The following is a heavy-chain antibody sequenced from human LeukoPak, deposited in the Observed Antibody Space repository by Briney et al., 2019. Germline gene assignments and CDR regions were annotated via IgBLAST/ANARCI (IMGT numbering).Heavy chain of an antibody. CDR3: ARVTGYMIEDYFDY. CDR2: IYYSGNT. V-gene: IGHV4-59*01. D-gene: IGHD3-22*01. J-gene: IGHJ4*02. Sequence: SETLSLTCTVSGGSITNYYWGWIRQPPGKGLEWIGSIYYSGNTDYNPSLKSRVTISVETSKNQFSLKLSSVTAADTAVYYCARVTGYMIEDYFDYWGQGTLVTVSS. CDR1: GGSITNYY.